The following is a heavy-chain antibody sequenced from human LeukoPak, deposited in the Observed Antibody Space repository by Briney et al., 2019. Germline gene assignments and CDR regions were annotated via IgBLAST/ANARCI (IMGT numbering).Heavy chain of an antibody. CDR1: GVSISSSSYY. Sequence: KTSKTLSLTCTVSGVSISSSSYYWGWIRQPPGKGLEWIGSIYYSGSTYYNPSLKSRVTISVDTSKNQFSLKLSSVTAADTAVYYCASNPIRYFDWLSEGGYFDYWGQGTLVTVSS. J-gene: IGHJ4*02. CDR3: ASNPIRYFDWLSEGGYFDY. D-gene: IGHD3-9*01. V-gene: IGHV4-39*01. CDR2: IYYSGST.